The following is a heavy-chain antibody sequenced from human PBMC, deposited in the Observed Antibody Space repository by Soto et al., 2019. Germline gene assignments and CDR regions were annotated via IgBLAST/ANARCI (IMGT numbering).Heavy chain of an antibody. D-gene: IGHD1-1*01. J-gene: IGHJ4*02. Sequence: TLSLTCAVYGGSFSGYYWSWIRQPPGKGLEWIGEINHSGSTNYNPSLKSRVTISVDTSKNQFSLKLSSVTAADTAVYYCARGRGFQNEYYFDYWGQGTLVT. V-gene: IGHV4-34*01. CDR3: ARGRGFQNEYYFDY. CDR1: GGSFSGYY. CDR2: INHSGST.